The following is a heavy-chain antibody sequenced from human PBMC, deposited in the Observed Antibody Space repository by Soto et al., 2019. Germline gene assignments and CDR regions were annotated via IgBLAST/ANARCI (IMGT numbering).Heavy chain of an antibody. J-gene: IGHJ5*02. CDR1: GDSIGSYY. CDR2: IYHSGST. V-gene: IGHV4-59*12. Sequence: PSETLSLTCTVSGDSIGSYYWSWIRQPPGKGLEWIGYIYHSGSTNYNPSLKSRVTISVDRSKNQFSLKLSSVTAADTAVYYCARASLSSSWYEDNWFDPWGQGTLVTVSS. D-gene: IGHD6-13*01. CDR3: ARASLSSSWYEDNWFDP.